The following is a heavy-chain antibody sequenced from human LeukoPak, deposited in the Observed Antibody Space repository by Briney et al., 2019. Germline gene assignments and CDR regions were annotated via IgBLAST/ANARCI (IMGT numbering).Heavy chain of an antibody. V-gene: IGHV3-23*01. CDR2: ISGSGGST. CDR3: AKDPSRPLWFGEPHDY. CDR1: GFTFSSYA. Sequence: GGSLRLSCAASGFTFSSYAMSWVRQAPGKGLEWVSAISGSGGSTYYADSVKGRFTISRDNSKNTLYLQMNSLRAEDSAVYYCAKDPSRPLWFGEPHDYWGQGTLVTVSS. J-gene: IGHJ4*02. D-gene: IGHD3-10*01.